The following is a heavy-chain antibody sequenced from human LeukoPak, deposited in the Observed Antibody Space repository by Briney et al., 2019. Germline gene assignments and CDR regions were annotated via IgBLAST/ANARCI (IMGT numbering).Heavy chain of an antibody. D-gene: IGHD3-22*01. CDR1: GYTFTGYY. J-gene: IGHJ3*02. CDR2: INPNSDGT. CDR3: ARDSYYYDSSGYRAFDI. Sequence: VPSVKVSCKASGYTFTGYYIHWVRQAPGQGLEWMGWINPNSDGTNYAQKFQGRVTMTRDTSISTDYMELRSPRSDDTAVYYCARDSYYYDSSGYRAFDIWGQGTMVTVSS. V-gene: IGHV1-2*02.